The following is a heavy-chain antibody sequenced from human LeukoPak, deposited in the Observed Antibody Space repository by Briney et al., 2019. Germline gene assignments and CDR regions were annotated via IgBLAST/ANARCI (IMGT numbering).Heavy chain of an antibody. CDR3: ARAGPSYFDY. J-gene: IGHJ4*02. Sequence: GGSLRLSCAASGFTVSSNYMSWVRQAPGKGLEWVSVIYSGGSTYYADSVKGRFTISRDNAKNSLYLQMNSLRAEDTAVYYCARAGPSYFDYWGQGTLVTVSS. V-gene: IGHV3-66*01. CDR2: IYSGGST. CDR1: GFTVSSNY.